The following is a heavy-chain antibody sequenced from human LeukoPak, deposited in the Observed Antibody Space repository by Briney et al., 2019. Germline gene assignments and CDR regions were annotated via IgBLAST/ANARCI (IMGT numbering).Heavy chain of an antibody. V-gene: IGHV3-48*03. J-gene: IGHJ4*02. CDR1: GFTFSNYE. CDR2: ISSSGSAI. D-gene: IGHD2-2*02. Sequence: QPGGSLRLSCAASGFTFSNYEMNWVRQAPGKGLEWVSYISSSGSAIHYADSVKGRFTISRDNAKNSLYLQMNNLRDEDMAVYYCAREGPSCYIDYWGQGTLVTVSS. CDR3: AREGPSCYIDY.